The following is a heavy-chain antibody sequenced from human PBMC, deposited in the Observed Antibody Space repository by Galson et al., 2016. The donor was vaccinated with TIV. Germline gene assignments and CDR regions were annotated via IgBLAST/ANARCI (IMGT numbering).Heavy chain of an antibody. J-gene: IGHJ4*02. CDR1: GYTFTNYI. Sequence: SVKVSCKASGYTFTNYIMHWVRQAPGQRLEWMGWINAGXXNTKYSQKFQGRVTITRDTSASTAYMELSSLRSEDTAVYYCARDPGYLVYWGQGTLVTGSS. D-gene: IGHD7-27*01. CDR3: ARDPGYLVY. V-gene: IGHV1-3*01. CDR2: INAGXXNT.